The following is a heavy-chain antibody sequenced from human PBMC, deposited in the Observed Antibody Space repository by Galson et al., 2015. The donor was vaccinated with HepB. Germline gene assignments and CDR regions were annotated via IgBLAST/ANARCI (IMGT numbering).Heavy chain of an antibody. V-gene: IGHV3-30*18. J-gene: IGHJ3*02. CDR2: ISYGGSSK. D-gene: IGHD5-18*01. Sequence: SLRLSCAASGFTFSGYGMHWVRQAPGKGLGWVAVISYGGSSKYYADSVKGRFIISRDNSKNTLYLQMSSLRAEDTAVYYCAKVLGTETWVQLWLWNAFDMWGQGTTVTVSS. CDR3: AKVLGTETWVQLWLWNAFDM. CDR1: GFTFSGYG.